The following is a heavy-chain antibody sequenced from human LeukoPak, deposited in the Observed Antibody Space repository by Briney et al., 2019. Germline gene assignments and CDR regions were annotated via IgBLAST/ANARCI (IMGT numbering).Heavy chain of an antibody. CDR3: ATQGWLQSEYYFDH. J-gene: IGHJ4*02. CDR1: GVSISSSNW. Sequence: SGTLSLTCAVSGVSISSSNWWTWVRQPPGKGLEWIGKIYHSGNTIYNPSLKSRLAVSVDKPKNQFSLRLTSVTAADTAVYYCATQGWLQSEYYFDHWGQGTLVTVSS. CDR2: IYHSGNT. D-gene: IGHD5-24*01. V-gene: IGHV4-4*02.